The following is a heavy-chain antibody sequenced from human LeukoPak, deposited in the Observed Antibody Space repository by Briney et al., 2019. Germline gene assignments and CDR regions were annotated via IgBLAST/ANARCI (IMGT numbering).Heavy chain of an antibody. CDR3: ARGLTSWLPTSGRLGY. D-gene: IGHD5-12*01. CDR2: MNPNSGNT. V-gene: IGHV1-8*01. Sequence: GASVTVSCKASGYTFTSYDINWVRQATGQGLEWMGWMNPNSGNTGYAQKFQGRVTMTRNTSISTAYMELSSLRSEDTAVYYCARGLTSWLPTSGRLGYWGQGTLVTVSS. J-gene: IGHJ4*02. CDR1: GYTFTSYD.